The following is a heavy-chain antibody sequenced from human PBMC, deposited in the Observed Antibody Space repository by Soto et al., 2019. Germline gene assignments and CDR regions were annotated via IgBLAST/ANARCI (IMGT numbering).Heavy chain of an antibody. CDR1: GFIFRDWF. Sequence: GGSLRLSCAASGFIFRDWFMSWIRQAPGKGLEWISYISKDSGRATRYADSVKGRFTISRDNAKNSLFLQMNNLTVEDTAVYYCARSDQPARYDEPLDYWGQGTLVTVSS. D-gene: IGHD3-9*01. CDR3: ARSDQPARYDEPLDY. CDR2: ISKDSGRAT. V-gene: IGHV3-11*04. J-gene: IGHJ4*02.